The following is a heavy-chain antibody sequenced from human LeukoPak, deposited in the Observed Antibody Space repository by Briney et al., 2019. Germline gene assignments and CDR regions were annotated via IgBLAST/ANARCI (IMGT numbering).Heavy chain of an antibody. D-gene: IGHD2-2*01. CDR1: GGTFSSYA. CDR3: ARGYCSSTSCLDGDWFDP. V-gene: IGHV1-69*05. CDR2: IIPIFGTA. Sequence: ASVKVSCKASGGTFSSYAISWVRQAPGQGLEWMGGIIPIFGTANYAQKFQGRVTITTDESTSTAYMELSSLRSEDTAVYYCARGYCSSTSCLDGDWFDPWGQGTLVTVSS. J-gene: IGHJ5*02.